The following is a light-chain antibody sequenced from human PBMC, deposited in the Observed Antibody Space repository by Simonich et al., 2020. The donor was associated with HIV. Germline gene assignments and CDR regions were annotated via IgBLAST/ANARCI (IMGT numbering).Light chain of an antibody. CDR1: SSDVGNYNL. CDR2: EAS. J-gene: IGLJ3*02. Sequence: QSALTQPASVSGSPGQSITISCTGTSSDVGNYNLVSWYQLHPGKAPKLMIYEASKRPSGVSHRFSGSKSGNTASLTISGLQAEDEADYYCSSYTSSSTLVFGGGTKLTVL. CDR3: SSYTSSSTLV. V-gene: IGLV2-14*02.